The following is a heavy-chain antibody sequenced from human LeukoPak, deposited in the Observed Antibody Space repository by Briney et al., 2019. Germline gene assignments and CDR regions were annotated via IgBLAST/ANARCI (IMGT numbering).Heavy chain of an antibody. Sequence: SETLSLTCIVSGGSIRSSSHYWAWIRQSPGKGPEWIGTVFYSGSTYYNPSLKSRVTISVDTSRNQFSLNLGSVTAADTAVYYCARKRDGYNSGYFDLWGRDTLATVSS. CDR3: ARKRDGYNSGYFDL. CDR2: VFYSGST. J-gene: IGHJ2*01. V-gene: IGHV4-39*01. D-gene: IGHD5-24*01. CDR1: GGSIRSSSHY.